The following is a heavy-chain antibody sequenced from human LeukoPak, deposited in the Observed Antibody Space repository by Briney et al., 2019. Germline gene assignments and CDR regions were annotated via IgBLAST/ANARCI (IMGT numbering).Heavy chain of an antibody. J-gene: IGHJ4*02. D-gene: IGHD6-13*01. V-gene: IGHV3-30*18. Sequence: GGSLRLSCAASGFTFSSYGMRWVRQAPGKGLEWVAVISYDGSNKYYADSVKGRFTISRDNSKNTLYLQMNSLRAEDTAVYYCAKLIAAAGTSYWGQGTLVTVSS. CDR1: GFTFSSYG. CDR3: AKLIAAAGTSY. CDR2: ISYDGSNK.